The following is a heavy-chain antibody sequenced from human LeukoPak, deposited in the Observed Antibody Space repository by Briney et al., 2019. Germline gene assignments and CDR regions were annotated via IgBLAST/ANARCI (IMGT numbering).Heavy chain of an antibody. Sequence: SGTLSLTCTVSGGSISSYYWSWIRQPPGKGLEWIGYIYYSGSTNYNPSLKSRVTISVDTSKNQFSLKLSSVTAADTAVYYCARGAYGDYVSVFDYWGQGTLVTVSS. D-gene: IGHD4-17*01. CDR3: ARGAYGDYVSVFDY. CDR1: GGSISSYY. CDR2: IYYSGST. J-gene: IGHJ4*02. V-gene: IGHV4-59*01.